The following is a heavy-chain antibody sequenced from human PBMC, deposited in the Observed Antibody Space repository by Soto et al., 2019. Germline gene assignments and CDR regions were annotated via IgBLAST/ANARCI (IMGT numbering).Heavy chain of an antibody. V-gene: IGHV3-23*01. J-gene: IGHJ5*02. CDR3: AKDSLSSSTWHLYHFDP. D-gene: IGHD2-2*01. CDR1: GFTFSSYA. Sequence: EVQLLESGGGLVQPGGSLRLSCAASGFTFSSYAMSWVRQPPGQGLQWVSTIAGNDAGADFAESVRGRFTISRDNSKNTLYLQMDSLRGEDTAIYYCAKDSLSSSTWHLYHFDPWGQGTLVTVSS. CDR2: IAGNDAGA.